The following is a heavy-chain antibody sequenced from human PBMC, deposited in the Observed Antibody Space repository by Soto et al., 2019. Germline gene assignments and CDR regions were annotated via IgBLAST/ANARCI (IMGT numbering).Heavy chain of an antibody. CDR3: ARGPYCSGGSCYADLDY. Sequence: ASVKVSCKASGYTFTSYGISWVRQAPGQGLEWMGWISAYNGNTNYAQKLQGRVTMTTDTSTSTAYMELRSLRSDDTAVYYCARGPYCSGGSCYADLDYWGQGTLVTVSS. D-gene: IGHD2-15*01. V-gene: IGHV1-18*01. CDR1: GYTFTSYG. CDR2: ISAYNGNT. J-gene: IGHJ4*02.